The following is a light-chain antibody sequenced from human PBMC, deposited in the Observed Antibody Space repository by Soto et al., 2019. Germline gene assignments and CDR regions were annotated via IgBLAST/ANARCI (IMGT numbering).Light chain of an antibody. V-gene: IGLV1-44*01. CDR1: NSNIGSNAVNWFSNIGSNT. CDR3: AAWDDSLNGVV. Sequence: QPVLTQPPSASGTPGQRVTISCSGSNSNIGSNAVNWFSNIGSNTVNWYQQLPGTAPKLLIYSNNQRPSGVPDRFSGSKSGTSASLAISGLQSEDEADYYCAAWDDSLNGVVFGGGTKVTVL. J-gene: IGLJ2*01. CDR2: SNN.